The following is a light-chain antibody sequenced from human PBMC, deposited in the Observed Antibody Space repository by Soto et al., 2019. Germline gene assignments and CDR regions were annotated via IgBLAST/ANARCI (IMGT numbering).Light chain of an antibody. CDR1: QSVRIGY. V-gene: IGKV3-20*01. CDR2: AVS. Sequence: EIVLTQSPGTLSLSPGQKATVSCRASQSVRIGYLAWYQQKPGQAPRLLIYAVSSRATGIPDRFTSSGSGTDFTVTISRLEPEDFAVYYCQQYVESPITFGQGTRLEIK. J-gene: IGKJ5*01. CDR3: QQYVESPIT.